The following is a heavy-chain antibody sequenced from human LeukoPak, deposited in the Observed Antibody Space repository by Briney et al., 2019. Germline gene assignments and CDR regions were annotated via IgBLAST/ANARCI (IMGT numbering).Heavy chain of an antibody. V-gene: IGHV3-33*01. D-gene: IGHD2-15*01. CDR3: ARVDRHSTSTFDY. J-gene: IGHJ4*02. CDR1: GFTFSSYG. CDR2: IWYDGSNK. Sequence: PGRSLRLSCAASGFTFSSYGMHWVRQAPGKGLEWVAVIWYDGSNKYYADSVKGRFTISRDNSKNTLYLQMNSLRDEDTAVYYCARVDRHSTSTFDYWGQGTLVTVSS.